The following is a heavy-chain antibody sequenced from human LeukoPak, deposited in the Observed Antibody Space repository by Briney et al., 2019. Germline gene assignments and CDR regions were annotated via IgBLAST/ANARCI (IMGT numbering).Heavy chain of an antibody. CDR1: GFTFSSYS. CDR2: ISSSSSYI. D-gene: IGHD1-26*01. V-gene: IGHV3-21*01. CDR3: ARAGRHYYMGV. Sequence: GGSLRLSCAASGFTFSSYSMNWVRQAPGKGLEWVSSISSSSSYIYYADSVKGRFTISRDNAKNSLYLQMNSLRAEDTAVYYCARAGRHYYMGVWGKGTTVTISS. J-gene: IGHJ6*03.